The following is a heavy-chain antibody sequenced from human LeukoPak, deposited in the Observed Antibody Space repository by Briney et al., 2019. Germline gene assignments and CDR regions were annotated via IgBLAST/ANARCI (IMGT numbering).Heavy chain of an antibody. CDR3: ARGRGSEVVSYVDY. D-gene: IGHD3-22*01. CDR1: GYIFTGYL. V-gene: IGHV1-2*02. Sequence: ASVKVFCKASGYIFTGYLMHWMRQAPGQGLEWMGRINPNSGGTNCAQKFQGVVTLTRDASISTAYMELSSLRSDDTAVYYCARGRGSEVVSYVDYWGQGTLVTVSS. J-gene: IGHJ4*02. CDR2: INPNSGGT.